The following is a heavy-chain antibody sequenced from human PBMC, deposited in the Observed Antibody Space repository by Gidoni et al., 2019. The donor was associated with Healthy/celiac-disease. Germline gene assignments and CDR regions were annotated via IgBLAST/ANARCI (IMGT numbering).Heavy chain of an antibody. CDR3: ARLRLQNEGYYDSSGYFDY. CDR2: IYYSGST. Sequence: QLQLPASGPGLVKPSETLSLTCTVSGGSISSSSYYWGWIRQPPGKGLEWIGSIYYSGSTYYNPSLKSRVTISVDTSKNQFSLKLSSVTAADTAVYYCARLRLQNEGYYDSSGYFDYWGQGTLVTVSS. D-gene: IGHD3-22*01. V-gene: IGHV4-39*01. CDR1: GGSISSSSYY. J-gene: IGHJ4*02.